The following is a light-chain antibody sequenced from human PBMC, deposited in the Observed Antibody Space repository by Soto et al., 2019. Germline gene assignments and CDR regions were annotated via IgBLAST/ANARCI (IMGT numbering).Light chain of an antibody. Sequence: EIVLTQSPATLSVSPGERATLSCRASQSVSSSHLAWYQHKPGQAPRLLIYDASNRATGIPARFSGSGSGTDFTLTISSLEPEDFAVYYCQQRSNWQTFGQGTKVDIK. CDR1: QSVSSSH. CDR2: DAS. J-gene: IGKJ1*01. V-gene: IGKV3D-11*02. CDR3: QQRSNWQT.